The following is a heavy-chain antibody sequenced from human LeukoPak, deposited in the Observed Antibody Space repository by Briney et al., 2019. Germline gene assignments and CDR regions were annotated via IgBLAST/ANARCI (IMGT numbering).Heavy chain of an antibody. Sequence: GGSLRLSCAASRLTFSSYSMSWVRHAPGKGLEWVPPIRGSGGSTYYADSVKGRFTISRDNSKNTLYLQMNSLRAEDTAVYYCAKVPSDWGRPDAFDIWGQGTMVTVSS. CDR1: RLTFSSYS. J-gene: IGHJ3*02. D-gene: IGHD2-21*02. CDR2: IRGSGGST. V-gene: IGHV3-23*01. CDR3: AKVPSDWGRPDAFDI.